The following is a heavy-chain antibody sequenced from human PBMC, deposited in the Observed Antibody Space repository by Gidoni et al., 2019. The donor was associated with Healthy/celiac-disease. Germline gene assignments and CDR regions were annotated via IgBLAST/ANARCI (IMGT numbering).Heavy chain of an antibody. J-gene: IGHJ4*02. CDR2: IFSNDEK. Sequence: QVTLKESGTVLVQPTETLTLTCTVSGFSLSTARMGVSCIRQPPGKALEWLAHIFSNDEKSYSTSLKSRLTISKDTSKSQVVLTMTNMDPVDTATYYCARTPGRWELFHFDYWGQGTLVTVSS. D-gene: IGHD1-26*01. CDR3: ARTPGRWELFHFDY. CDR1: GFSLSTARMG. V-gene: IGHV2-26*01.